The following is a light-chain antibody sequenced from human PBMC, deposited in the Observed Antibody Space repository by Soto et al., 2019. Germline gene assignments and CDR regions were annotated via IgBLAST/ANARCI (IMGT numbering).Light chain of an antibody. CDR2: GAS. CDR1: QGISNW. J-gene: IGKJ5*01. Sequence: DIELTQSPSSLSLSLGDRVTITCRASQGISNWLAWYQQKPGKAPKLLIYGASSLDSGVPSRFSGSGSGTDFTLTISSLQPEDFAPYYCQQSTSLPITFGQGTQLEIK. CDR3: QQSTSLPIT. V-gene: IGKV1-12*01.